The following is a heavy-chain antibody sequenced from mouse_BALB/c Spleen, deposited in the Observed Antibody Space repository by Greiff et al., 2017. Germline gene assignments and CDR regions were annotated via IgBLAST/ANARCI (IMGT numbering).Heavy chain of an antibody. J-gene: IGHJ4*01. V-gene: IGHV5-17*02. D-gene: IGHD2-14*01. CDR3: ARSAYYRTGAMDY. CDR1: GFTFSSFG. Sequence: EVKVVESGGGLVQPGGSRKLSCAASGFTFSSFGMHWVRQAPEKGLEWVAYISSGSSTIYYADTVKGRFTISRDNPKNTLFLQMTSLRSEDTAMYYCARSAYYRTGAMDYWGQGTSVTVSS. CDR2: ISSGSSTI.